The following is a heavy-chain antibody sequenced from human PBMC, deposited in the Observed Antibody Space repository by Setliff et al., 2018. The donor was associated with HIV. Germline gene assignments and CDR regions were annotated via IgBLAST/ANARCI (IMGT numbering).Heavy chain of an antibody. CDR1: GFTFSRYA. J-gene: IGHJ3*02. CDR2: ISSSSSYT. CDR3: ARDLRLAYYYDSSGYSRGAFDI. V-gene: IGHV3-21*04. Sequence: SLRLSCAASGFTFSRYAMNWVRQAPGKGLEWVSYISSSSSYTNYADSVKGRFTISRDNAKNSLYLQMNSLRAEDTAVYYCARDLRLAYYYDSSGYSRGAFDIWGQGTMVTVSS. D-gene: IGHD3-22*01.